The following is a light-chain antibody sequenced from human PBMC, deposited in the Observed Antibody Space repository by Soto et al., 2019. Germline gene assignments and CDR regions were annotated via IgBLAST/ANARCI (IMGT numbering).Light chain of an antibody. V-gene: IGLV2-8*01. CDR1: SSDVGGYNY. Sequence: QSVLTQPPSASGSPGQSVTISCTGTSSDVGGYNYVSWYQQHPGKAPKLIISEVNKRPSGIPDRFSGSKSGNTASLTLSGLQSEDEADYYCAAWDDSLSGYVFGTGTKVTVL. CDR2: EVN. CDR3: AAWDDSLSGYV. J-gene: IGLJ1*01.